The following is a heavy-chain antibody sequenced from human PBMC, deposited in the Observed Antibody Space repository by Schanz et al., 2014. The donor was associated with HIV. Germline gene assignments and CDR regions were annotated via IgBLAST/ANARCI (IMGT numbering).Heavy chain of an antibody. J-gene: IGHJ4*02. CDR1: GFTFSNYG. V-gene: IGHV3-33*01. CDR2: ILYDGSNK. Sequence: QVQLAESGGGVVQPGRSLRLSCAASGFTFSNYGMHWVRQAPGKGLEWGAVILYDGSNKYYADSVKGRFTISRDNSKNTLYLQMNSLRAEDTAVYYCARGDGGYWYYLDYWGQGTLVTVSS. D-gene: IGHD5-12*01. CDR3: ARGDGGYWYYLDY.